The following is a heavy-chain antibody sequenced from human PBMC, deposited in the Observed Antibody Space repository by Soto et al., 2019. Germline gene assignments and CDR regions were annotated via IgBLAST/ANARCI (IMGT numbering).Heavy chain of an antibody. CDR2: IKQDGSEK. V-gene: IGHV3-7*01. J-gene: IGHJ6*02. CDR3: ARDGRSGWLRTDYYYGMDV. Sequence: EVQLVESGGGLVQPGGSLRLSCAASGFTFSSYWMSWVRQAPGKGLEWVANIKQDGSEKYYVDSVKGRFTISRDNAKNSLYLQMNSLRAEDTAVYYCARDGRSGWLRTDYYYGMDVWGQGTTVTVSS. CDR1: GFTFSSYW. D-gene: IGHD6-19*01.